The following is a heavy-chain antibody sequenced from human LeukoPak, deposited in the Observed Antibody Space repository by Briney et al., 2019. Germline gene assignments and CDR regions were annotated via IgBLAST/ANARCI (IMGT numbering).Heavy chain of an antibody. CDR1: GGSISSYY. CDR2: IYYSGST. CDR3: ATLTGYSSESWFDP. Sequence: SSETLSLTCTVSGGSISSYYWSWIRQPPGKGLEWIGYIYYSGSTNYNPSLKSRVTISVDTSKNQFSLKLSSVTAADTAVYYCATLTGYSSESWFDPWGQGTLVTVSS. J-gene: IGHJ5*02. D-gene: IGHD3-9*01. V-gene: IGHV4-59*01.